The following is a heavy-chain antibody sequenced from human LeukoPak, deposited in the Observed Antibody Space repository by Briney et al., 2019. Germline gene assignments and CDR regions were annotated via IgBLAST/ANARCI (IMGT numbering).Heavy chain of an antibody. D-gene: IGHD6-13*01. CDR3: TRDQGLAAAGTPFYYYYGMDV. V-gene: IGHV3-49*04. CDR1: GFTFGDYA. CDR2: IRSKAYGGTT. J-gene: IGHJ6*02. Sequence: GRSLRLPCTASGFTFGDYAMSWVRQAPGKGLEWVGFIRSKAYGGTTEYAASVKGRFTISRDDSKSIAYLQMNSLKTEDTAVYYCTRDQGLAAAGTPFYYYYGMDVWGQGTTVTVSS.